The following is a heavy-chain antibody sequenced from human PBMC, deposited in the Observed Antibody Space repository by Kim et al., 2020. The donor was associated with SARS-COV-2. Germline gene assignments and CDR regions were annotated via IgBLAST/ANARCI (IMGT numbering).Heavy chain of an antibody. CDR1: GFSVGSNY. V-gene: IGHV3-53*01. CDR3: ARGPSVGAIALAGFPLGS. J-gene: IGHJ1*01. D-gene: IGHD1-26*01. CDR2: IYRDGNT. Sequence: GGSLRLSCAASGFSVGSNYMNWVRQAPGKGLEWIAVIYRDGNTYYADSVQGRFSISRDNSKNTVYLQMKSLRVEDTAAYFCARGPSVGAIALAGFPLGSWGQGTLVTVS.